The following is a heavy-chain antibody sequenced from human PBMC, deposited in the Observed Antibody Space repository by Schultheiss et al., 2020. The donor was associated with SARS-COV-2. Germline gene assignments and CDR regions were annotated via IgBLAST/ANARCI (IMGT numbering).Heavy chain of an antibody. Sequence: GGSLRLSCAASGFTFSSYDMHWVRQAPGKGLEWVSVIYSGGSTYYADSVKGRFTISRDNSKNTLYLQMNSLRAEDTAVYYCARAGALDYWGQGTLVTVSS. CDR1: GFTFSSYD. CDR3: ARAGALDY. J-gene: IGHJ4*02. V-gene: IGHV3-66*01. D-gene: IGHD3-10*01. CDR2: IYSGGST.